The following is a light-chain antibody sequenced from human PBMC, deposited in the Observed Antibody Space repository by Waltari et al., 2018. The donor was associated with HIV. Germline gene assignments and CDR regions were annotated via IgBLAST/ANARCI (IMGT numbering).Light chain of an antibody. CDR2: GAS. CDR3: QQYTSTPPT. V-gene: IGKV3-20*01. CDR1: QSVGSY. J-gene: IGKJ1*01. Sequence: EIVLTQSPATLSLSPGERATLSCRASQSVGSYLAWYQQKPGQAPRLLIFGASRRATGIPDRFSGGGSGTDFTLTISRLEPEDSAVYYCQQYTSTPPTFGRGTKVEI.